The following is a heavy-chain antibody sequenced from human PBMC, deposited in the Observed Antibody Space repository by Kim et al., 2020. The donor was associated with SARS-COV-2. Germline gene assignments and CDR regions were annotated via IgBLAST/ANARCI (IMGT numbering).Heavy chain of an antibody. D-gene: IGHD2-2*01. CDR3: VWRWYQLPA. J-gene: IGHJ5*02. V-gene: IGHV3-23*01. Sequence: GGSLRLSCVASGNTFSNHDMSWVRQTPGKGLEWVSRISNTGGITNYADSVKGRFTISRYNSKNTLYLQMSSLRAEDTAIYYCVWRWYQLPAWGQATLVTV. CDR2: ISNTGGIT. CDR1: GNTFSNHD.